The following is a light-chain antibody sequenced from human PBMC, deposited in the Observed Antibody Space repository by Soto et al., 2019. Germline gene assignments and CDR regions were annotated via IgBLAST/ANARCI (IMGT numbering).Light chain of an antibody. CDR2: LGS. Sequence: DLVMTQSPLSLSVTPGEPASISCRSSQSLLHSNGFNCLDWYLQKTGQSPQLMIYLGSNRASVVPEWFSRGRTGTVFTLAIGRVEGDDGGICYCMRAVQTSWTFGQGTRVEIK. CDR3: MRAVQTSWT. V-gene: IGKV2-28*01. CDR1: QSLLHSNGFNC. J-gene: IGKJ1*01.